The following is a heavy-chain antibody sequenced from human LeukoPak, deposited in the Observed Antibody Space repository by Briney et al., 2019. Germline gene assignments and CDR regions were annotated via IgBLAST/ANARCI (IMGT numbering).Heavy chain of an antibody. CDR3: AKVGYCSSTSCYWRGTYYFDY. Sequence: GGFLRLSCAASGFTFSSYAMSWVRQAPGKGLEWVSAISGSGGSTYYADSVKGRFTISRDNSKNTLYLQMNSLRAEDTAVYYCAKVGYCSSTSCYWRGTYYFDYWGQGTLVTVSS. CDR2: ISGSGGST. J-gene: IGHJ4*02. CDR1: GFTFSSYA. D-gene: IGHD2-2*01. V-gene: IGHV3-23*01.